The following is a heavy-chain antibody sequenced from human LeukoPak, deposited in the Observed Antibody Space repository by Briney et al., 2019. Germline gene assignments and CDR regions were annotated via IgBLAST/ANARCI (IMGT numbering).Heavy chain of an antibody. CDR3: ARDFGLRCSGGTCYSVYYYGMDV. D-gene: IGHD2-15*01. CDR2: IKQGGSEK. V-gene: IGHV3-7*03. J-gene: IGHJ6*04. Sequence: GGSLRLSCSASGFSFSNYAMSWVRQAPGKGLEWVADIKQGGSEKYYVDSVKGRFTISRDNAKNSLYLQMNSLRAEDTAVYYCARDFGLRCSGGTCYSVYYYGMDVWGKGTTVTVSS. CDR1: GFSFSNYA.